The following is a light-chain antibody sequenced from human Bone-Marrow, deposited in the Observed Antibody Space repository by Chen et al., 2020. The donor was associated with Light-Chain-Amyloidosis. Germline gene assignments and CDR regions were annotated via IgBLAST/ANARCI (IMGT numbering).Light chain of an antibody. CDR1: DLPTKY. J-gene: IGLJ2*01. CDR3: QSADSSGTYEVI. Sequence: SYELTQSPSLSVSPGQTVRITCSGDDLPTKYAYWYQQKPGQAPVLVIHRDTERPSGISERFSGSSSGTTATLTISGVQAEDEADYHCQSADSSGTYEVIFGGGTKLTVL. CDR2: RDT. V-gene: IGLV3-25*03.